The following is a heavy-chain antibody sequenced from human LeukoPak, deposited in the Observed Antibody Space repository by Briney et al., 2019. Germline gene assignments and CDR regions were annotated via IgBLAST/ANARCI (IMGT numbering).Heavy chain of an antibody. V-gene: IGHV1-8*01. D-gene: IGHD3-3*01. CDR2: MNPNRGNT. Sequence: ASVKVSCKASGYTFTSYDINWVRQATGQGLEWMGWMNPNRGNTGYAQQFQGRVTMTRNTSISTAYMELSSLRSEDTAVYYCARVARITIFGVVIGGTGNYYGMDVWGQGTTVTVSS. CDR1: GYTFTSYD. J-gene: IGHJ6*02. CDR3: ARVARITIFGVVIGGTGNYYGMDV.